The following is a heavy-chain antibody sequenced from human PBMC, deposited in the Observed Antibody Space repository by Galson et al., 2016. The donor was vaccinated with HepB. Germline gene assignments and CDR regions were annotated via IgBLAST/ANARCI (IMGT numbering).Heavy chain of an antibody. Sequence: SLRLSCAASGFTFSSYLMYWVRQAPGKGLEWVAIISDDGSDKNYADSVKGRFTISRDNSQNTLFLQMNSLRVEDTAVYDCARPGRLCSSISCYSWFDPWGQGTLVTVSA. D-gene: IGHD2-2*01. CDR1: GFTFSSYL. J-gene: IGHJ5*02. CDR2: ISDDGSDK. CDR3: ARPGRLCSSISCYSWFDP. V-gene: IGHV3-30*04.